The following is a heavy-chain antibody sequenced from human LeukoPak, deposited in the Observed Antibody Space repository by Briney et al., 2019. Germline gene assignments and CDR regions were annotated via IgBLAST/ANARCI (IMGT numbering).Heavy chain of an antibody. Sequence: GGSLRLSCTASGFTFSSYSMNWVRQAPGKGLEWVSSISSSSSYIYYADSVKGRFTISRDNAKNSLYLQMNSLRAEDTAVYYCARDPSFRGYSGYDYPNPNAFDIWGQGTMVTVSS. CDR1: GFTFSSYS. CDR3: ARDPSFRGYSGYDYPNPNAFDI. D-gene: IGHD5-12*01. CDR2: ISSSSSYI. V-gene: IGHV3-21*01. J-gene: IGHJ3*02.